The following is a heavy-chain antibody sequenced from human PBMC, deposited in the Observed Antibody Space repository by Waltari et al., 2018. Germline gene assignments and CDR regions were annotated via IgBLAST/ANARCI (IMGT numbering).Heavy chain of an antibody. CDR3: ARDDRGYSYGFYYYGMDV. J-gene: IGHJ6*02. CDR2: ISSSGSTI. Sequence: EVQLVESGGGLVQPGGSLRLSCAASGFPFSSYETNWVRQAPGKGLAWVSYISSSGSTIYYADSVKGRFTISRDNAKNSLYLQMNSLRAEDTAVYYCARDDRGYSYGFYYYGMDVWGQGTTVTVSS. D-gene: IGHD5-18*01. CDR1: GFPFSSYE. V-gene: IGHV3-48*03.